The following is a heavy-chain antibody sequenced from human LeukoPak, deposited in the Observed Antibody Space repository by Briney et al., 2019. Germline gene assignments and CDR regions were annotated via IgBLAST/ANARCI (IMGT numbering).Heavy chain of an antibody. V-gene: IGHV3-53*01. J-gene: IGHJ4*02. CDR3: ARNLRSGDSSYYFDY. Sequence: GGSLRLSCVGSGFIFGSYWMTWVRQAPGKGLEWVSGFYGGDSTYFADSVKGRFTIPRDNSKNTLYLQMNSLRAEDTAVYYCARNLRSGDSSYYFDYWGQGTLVTVSP. D-gene: IGHD2-15*01. CDR1: GFIFGSYW. CDR2: FYGGDST.